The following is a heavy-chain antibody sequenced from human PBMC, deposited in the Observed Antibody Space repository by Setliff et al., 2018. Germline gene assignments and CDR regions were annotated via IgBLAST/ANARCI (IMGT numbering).Heavy chain of an antibody. V-gene: IGHV4-59*01. J-gene: IGHJ4*02. Sequence: SETLSLTCTVSGGSISTYYWTWIRQPPGKALEWIGYIYYSGTTNYSPSLKSRVTISIDMSKNQFSLKLNSVSAADTAVYYCARGAYIGLDYWGQGTLVTVSS. CDR2: IYYSGTT. CDR1: GGSISTYY. D-gene: IGHD4-4*01. CDR3: ARGAYIGLDY.